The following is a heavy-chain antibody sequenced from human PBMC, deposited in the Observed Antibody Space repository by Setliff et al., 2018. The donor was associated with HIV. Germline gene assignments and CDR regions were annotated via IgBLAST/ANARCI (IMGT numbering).Heavy chain of an antibody. D-gene: IGHD6-13*01. V-gene: IGHV4-4*07. CDR1: GGAMNNNY. Sequence: LETLSLTCTVSGGAMNNNYWSWIRQPAGKGLEWIGRIYIRGTNYNPSLKTRLTMSLDTSSNQFSLNLNSVTAADTAVYYCARGSWGSWRFDYWGQGTLVTVSS. CDR3: ARGSWGSWRFDY. CDR2: IYIRGT. J-gene: IGHJ4*02.